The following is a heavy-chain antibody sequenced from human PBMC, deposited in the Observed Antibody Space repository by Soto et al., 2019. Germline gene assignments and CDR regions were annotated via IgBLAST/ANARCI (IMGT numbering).Heavy chain of an antibody. D-gene: IGHD2-2*01. CDR1: GFTFNYCA. Sequence: QVQLVESGGGVVQPGRSLRLSCAASGFTFNYCAMHWVRQAPGKGLEWVAVISPDGRNEFYVDSVKGRFTISRDNSKNTLYLQMSSLRAEDTAVYYCARDVISACGSSTSCHRWTYNSFDPWGQGTLVTVSS. CDR3: ARDVISACGSSTSCHRWTYNSFDP. V-gene: IGHV3-30*04. J-gene: IGHJ5*02. CDR2: ISPDGRNE.